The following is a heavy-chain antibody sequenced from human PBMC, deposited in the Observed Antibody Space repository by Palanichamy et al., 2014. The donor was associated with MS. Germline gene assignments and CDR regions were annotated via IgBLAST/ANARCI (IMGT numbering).Heavy chain of an antibody. CDR3: AREGPSYDFWSSFNWFDP. Sequence: QVQLVQSGTEVKQPGASVRVSCKASGYKFSDYILTWVRRAPGGGLEWLGSISPYHGDTNYAQSFRGRITLTMDISTTTVFLELRSLSSADTAIYYCAREGPSYDFWSSFNWFDPWGQGTVVIVSS. D-gene: IGHD3-3*01. CDR2: ISPYHGDT. J-gene: IGHJ5*02. CDR1: GYKFSDYI. V-gene: IGHV1-18*04.